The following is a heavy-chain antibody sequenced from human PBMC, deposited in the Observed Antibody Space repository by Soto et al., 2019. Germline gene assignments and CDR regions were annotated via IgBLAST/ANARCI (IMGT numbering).Heavy chain of an antibody. Sequence: VQLLESGRGLVRPGGSLRLSCAASGFSFTNYAMSWVRQAPGKGLEWLSAISVSGETTYYADSVRGRFTISRDNSRATLFLQMSNLRAEDTALYYCANELWLIQGHFDYWGQGILVTVSS. V-gene: IGHV3-23*01. CDR3: ANELWLIQGHFDY. CDR1: GFSFTNYA. J-gene: IGHJ4*02. CDR2: ISVSGETT. D-gene: IGHD3-10*01.